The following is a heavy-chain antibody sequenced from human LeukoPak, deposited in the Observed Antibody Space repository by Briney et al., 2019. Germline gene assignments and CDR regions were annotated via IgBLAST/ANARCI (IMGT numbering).Heavy chain of an antibody. CDR1: GGTFSSYA. J-gene: IGHJ4*02. CDR2: FIPIFGTA. V-gene: IGHV1-69*05. D-gene: IGHD3-3*01. Sequence: SVKVSCKASGGTFSSYAISWVRQAPGQGLEWMGGFIPIFGTANYAQKFQGRVTITTDESTSTAYMELSSLRSEDTAVYYCARGFYYDFWSGYYVYWGQGTLVTVSS. CDR3: ARGFYYDFWSGYYVY.